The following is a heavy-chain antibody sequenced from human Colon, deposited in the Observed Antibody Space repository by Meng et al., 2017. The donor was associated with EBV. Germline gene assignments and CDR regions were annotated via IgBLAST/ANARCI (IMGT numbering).Heavy chain of an antibody. D-gene: IGHD4-17*01. CDR2: FSHSGSA. CDR3: ASLYGDSSVWYLDL. J-gene: IGHJ2*01. V-gene: IGHV4-34*01. Sequence: QVHVQQWGAGRWKPSATLSLTCGLYGDTVSVPFWDGMRQPPGRGLAWIGQFSHSGSAYYNPSLKSRVSISVDTSKNQFSLNLNSMTAADTAVYYCASLYGDSSVWYLDLWGRGTLVTVSA. CDR1: GDTVSVPF.